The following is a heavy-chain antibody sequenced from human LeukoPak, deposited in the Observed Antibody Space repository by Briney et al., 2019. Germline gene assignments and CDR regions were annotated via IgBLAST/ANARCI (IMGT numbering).Heavy chain of an antibody. V-gene: IGHV3-11*01. J-gene: IGHJ4*02. CDR3: ARDLDTAMAPDY. CDR2: ISSSGNTI. CDR1: GFIFSGHY. Sequence: GGSLRLSCAASGFIFSGHYMSWIRQAPGKGLEWISYISSSGNTIFYADSVQGRFTISRDNAKNSPYLQMNSLRADDTAVYYCARDLDTAMAPDYWGQGTLVTVSS. D-gene: IGHD5-18*01.